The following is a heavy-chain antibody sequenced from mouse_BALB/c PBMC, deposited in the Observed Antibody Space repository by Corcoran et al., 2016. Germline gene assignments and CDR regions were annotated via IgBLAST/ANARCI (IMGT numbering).Heavy chain of an antibody. V-gene: IGHV3-6*02. CDR1: GYSITSGYY. CDR3: ASRYDYFDY. J-gene: IGHJ2*01. D-gene: IGHD2-14*01. CDR2: ISYDGSK. Sequence: DVQLQESGPGLVKPSQSLSLTCSVTGYSITSGYYWNWIRQFPGNKLEWMGYISYDGSKNYNPSLKNRISITRGTSKNQFFLKLNSVTTEDTATYYCASRYDYFDYWGQGTTLTVSS.